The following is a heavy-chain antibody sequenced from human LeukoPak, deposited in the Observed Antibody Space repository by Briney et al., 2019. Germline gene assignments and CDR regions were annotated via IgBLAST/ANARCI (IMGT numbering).Heavy chain of an antibody. J-gene: IGHJ6*03. CDR3: ARQHYYYYYMDV. CDR2: IYYSGST. CDR1: GGSISSSSYY. V-gene: IGHV4-39*01. Sequence: PSETLSLTRTVSGGSISSSSYYWGWIRQPPGKGLEWIGSIYYSGSTYYNPSLKSRVTISVDTSKNQFSLKLTSVTAADTAVYYCARQHYYYYYMDVWGKGTTVTISS.